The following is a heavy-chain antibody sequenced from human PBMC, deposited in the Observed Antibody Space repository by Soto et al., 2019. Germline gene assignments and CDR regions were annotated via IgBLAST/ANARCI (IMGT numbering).Heavy chain of an antibody. Sequence: QVQLQESGPGLMKPSGTLSLTCAVSGGSITSNWWSWVRQPPGKGLEWIAEIFHTGSANYNPSLMGRLTISMDKSRNHLSLNLTSVTAADTAVYYCARHIALSGTRGFDHWGQGTLVTVSS. J-gene: IGHJ4*02. CDR1: GGSITSNW. D-gene: IGHD2-21*01. CDR2: IFHTGSA. V-gene: IGHV4-4*02. CDR3: ARHIALSGTRGFDH.